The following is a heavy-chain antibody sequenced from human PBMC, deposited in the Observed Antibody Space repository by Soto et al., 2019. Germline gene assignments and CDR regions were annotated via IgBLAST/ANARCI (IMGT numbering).Heavy chain of an antibody. Sequence: LSLTCSVSDGSVNSGNYYWSWIRQPPGKGLEWIGHIYYIGTTNYNPSLKSRVTISVDTSKNQFSLKVTSVTAADTAVYFCAREEKQLSRYGGDFDYWGQGILVTVSS. J-gene: IGHJ4*02. V-gene: IGHV4-61*01. CDR1: DGSVNSGNYY. D-gene: IGHD3-16*01. CDR2: IYYIGTT. CDR3: AREEKQLSRYGGDFDY.